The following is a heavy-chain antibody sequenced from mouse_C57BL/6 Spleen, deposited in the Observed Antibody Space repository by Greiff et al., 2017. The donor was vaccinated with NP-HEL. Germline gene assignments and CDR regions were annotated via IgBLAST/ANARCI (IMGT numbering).Heavy chain of an antibody. CDR3: ARRLYGSSYWYFDV. Sequence: EVKLMESGGGLVKPGGSLKLSCAASGFTFSDYGMHWVRQAPEKGLEWVAYISSGRSTIYYADTVKGRFTISRDNAKNTLFLQMTSLRSEDTAMYYCARRLYGSSYWYFDVWGTGTTVTVSS. V-gene: IGHV5-17*01. CDR2: ISSGRSTI. CDR1: GFTFSDYG. J-gene: IGHJ1*03. D-gene: IGHD1-1*01.